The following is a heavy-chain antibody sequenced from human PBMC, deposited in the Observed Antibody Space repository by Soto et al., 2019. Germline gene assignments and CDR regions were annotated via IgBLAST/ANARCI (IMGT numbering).Heavy chain of an antibody. CDR3: ATQARELLADYYYYGMDV. D-gene: IGHD1-26*01. CDR2: FDPEDCET. V-gene: IGHV1-24*01. CDR1: GYTLTELS. J-gene: IGHJ6*02. Sequence: ASVKVSCKVSGYTLTELSMHWVRRAPGKGLGWMGGFDPEDCETIYAQKFKGRVTMTEDTSTDTAYMELSSLRSEDTAVYYCATQARELLADYYYYGMDVWGQGTTVTVSS.